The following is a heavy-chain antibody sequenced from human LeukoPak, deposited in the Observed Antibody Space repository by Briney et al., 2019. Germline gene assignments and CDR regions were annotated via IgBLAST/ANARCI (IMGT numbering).Heavy chain of an antibody. CDR2: ISGSGNRI. CDR3: AKEQCYYESSGYYTPYCDY. Sequence: PGGSLRLSCAASGFTFSSYAMSWVRQAPGKGLEWVSTISGSGNRIFYADSVKGRFTISRDNSKNTLYLQMNSLRAEDTAVYYCAKEQCYYESSGYYTPYCDYWGQGTLVTVSS. J-gene: IGHJ4*02. CDR1: GFTFSSYA. D-gene: IGHD3-22*01. V-gene: IGHV3-23*01.